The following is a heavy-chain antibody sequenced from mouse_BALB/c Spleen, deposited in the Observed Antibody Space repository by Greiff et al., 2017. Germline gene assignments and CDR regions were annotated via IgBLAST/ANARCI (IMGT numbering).Heavy chain of an antibody. J-gene: IGHJ4*01. CDR1: GFTFSSYA. D-gene: IGHD1-1*01. V-gene: IGHV5-6-5*01. Sequence: EVHLVESGGGLVKPGGSLKLSCAASGFTFSSYAMSWVRQTPEKRLEWVASISSGGSTYYPDSVKGRFTISRDNARNILYLQMSSLRSEDTAMYYCAREVLRGYYAMDYWGQGTSVTVSS. CDR3: AREVLRGYYAMDY. CDR2: ISSGGST.